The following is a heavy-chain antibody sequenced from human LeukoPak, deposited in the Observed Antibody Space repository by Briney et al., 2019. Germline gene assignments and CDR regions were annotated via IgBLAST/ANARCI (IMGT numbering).Heavy chain of an antibody. CDR1: GDSISSSSSY. Sequence: SETQSLTCTVSGDSISSSSSYWGWIRQPPGKGLEWIGSIYYSGNTYYNTSLKSRVTISVDTSKNQFSLKLSSVSAADTAVYYCARDKSGTTSYFDYWGQGTLVTVSS. CDR3: ARDKSGTTSYFDY. V-gene: IGHV4-39*02. CDR2: IYYSGNT. J-gene: IGHJ4*02. D-gene: IGHD4-17*01.